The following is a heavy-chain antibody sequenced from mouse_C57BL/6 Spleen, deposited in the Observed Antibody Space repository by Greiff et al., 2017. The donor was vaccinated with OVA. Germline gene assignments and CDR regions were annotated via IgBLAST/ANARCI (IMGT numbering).Heavy chain of an antibody. J-gene: IGHJ2*01. CDR3: ARRGATVFDY. CDR2: INPNNGGT. Sequence: VQLQQSGPELVKPGASVKISYKASGYTFTDYYMNWVKQSHGKSLEWIGDINPNNGGTSYNQKFKGKATLTVDKSSSTAYMELRSLTSEDSAVYYCARRGATVFDYWGQGTTLTVSS. V-gene: IGHV1-26*01. CDR1: GYTFTDYY. D-gene: IGHD1-1*01.